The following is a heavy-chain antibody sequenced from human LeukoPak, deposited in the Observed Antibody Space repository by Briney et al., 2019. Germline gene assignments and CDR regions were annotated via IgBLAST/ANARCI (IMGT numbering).Heavy chain of an antibody. V-gene: IGHV3-21*01. Sequence: PGGSLRLSCAASGFTFSSYSMNWVRQAPGKGLGWVSSISSSSYIYYADSVKGRFTISRDNAKNSLYLQMNSLRAEDTAVYYCARGGSNYDILTGYSYFDYWGQGTLVTVSS. CDR3: ARGGSNYDILTGYSYFDY. J-gene: IGHJ4*02. CDR1: GFTFSSYS. D-gene: IGHD3-9*01. CDR2: ISSSSYI.